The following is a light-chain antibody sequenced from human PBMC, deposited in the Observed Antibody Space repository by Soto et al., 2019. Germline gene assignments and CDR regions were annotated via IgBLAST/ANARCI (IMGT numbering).Light chain of an antibody. CDR3: QQYNDWPLT. Sequence: EIVMTQSPATLSVSPGDRATLSCRASQSVSRKLAWYQQKPGQAPSLLIYGAFTRATGIPARFSGTGSGTEFTLTISSLQSEDFALYYCQQYNDWPLTFGQGTKVDI. CDR2: GAF. J-gene: IGKJ1*01. V-gene: IGKV3-15*01. CDR1: QSVSRK.